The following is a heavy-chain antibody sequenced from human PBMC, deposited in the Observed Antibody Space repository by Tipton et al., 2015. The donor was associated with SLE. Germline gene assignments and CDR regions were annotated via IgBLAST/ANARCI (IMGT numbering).Heavy chain of an antibody. CDR2: ISWDGGST. J-gene: IGHJ4*02. Sequence: SLRLSCAASGFTFDDYTMHWVRQAPGKGLEWVSLISWDGGSTYYADSVKGRFTISRESSKNYLYLQMNSLRTEDTALYYCAKDGEQLAFDYWGQGTLVTVSS. D-gene: IGHD6-6*01. V-gene: IGHV3-43*01. CDR1: GFTFDDYT. CDR3: AKDGEQLAFDY.